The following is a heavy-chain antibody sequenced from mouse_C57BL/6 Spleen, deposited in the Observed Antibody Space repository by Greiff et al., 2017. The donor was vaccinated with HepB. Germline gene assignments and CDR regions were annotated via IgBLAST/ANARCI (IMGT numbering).Heavy chain of an antibody. V-gene: IGHV1-64*01. J-gene: IGHJ2*01. D-gene: IGHD3-2*02. CDR2: IHPNSGST. Sequence: QVQLKQPGAELVKPGASVKLSCKASGYTFTSYWMHWVKQRPGQGLEWIGMIHPNSGSTNYNEKFKSKATLTVDKSSSTAYMQLSSLTSEDSAVYYCARGGDSSGLNDWGQGTTLTVSS. CDR3: ARGGDSSGLND. CDR1: GYTFTSYW.